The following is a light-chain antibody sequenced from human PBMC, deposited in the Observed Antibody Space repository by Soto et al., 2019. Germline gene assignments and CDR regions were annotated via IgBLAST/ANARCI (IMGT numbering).Light chain of an antibody. Sequence: DIVMTQSPDSLAVSLGERATINCKSSQNVLYSSNNKNYLAWYQQKPGQPPKLLIYWASTRESGVPDRFSGSGSETDFTLTISSLQAEDVAVYYCQQYYSTLSFGGGTKVEI. V-gene: IGKV4-1*01. J-gene: IGKJ4*01. CDR1: QNVLYSSNNKNY. CDR3: QQYYSTLS. CDR2: WAS.